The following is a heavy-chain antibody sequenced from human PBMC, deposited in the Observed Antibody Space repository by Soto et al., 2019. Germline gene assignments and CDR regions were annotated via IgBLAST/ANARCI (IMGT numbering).Heavy chain of an antibody. CDR2: INHSGST. CDR1: GGSFSGYY. CDR3: ARGVRYCSSTSCYKRNWFDP. Sequence: QVQLQQWGAGLLKPSETLSLTCAVYGGSFSGYYWSWIRQPPGKGLEWIGEINHSGSTNYNPSLKSRVTISVDTSKNQFSLKLSSVTAADTAVYYCARGVRYCSSTSCYKRNWFDPWGQGTLVTVSS. D-gene: IGHD2-2*02. J-gene: IGHJ5*02. V-gene: IGHV4-34*01.